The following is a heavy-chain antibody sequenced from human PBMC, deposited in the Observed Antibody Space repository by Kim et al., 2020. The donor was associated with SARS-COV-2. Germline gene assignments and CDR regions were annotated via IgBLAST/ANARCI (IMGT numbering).Heavy chain of an antibody. CDR2: IYYSGTT. J-gene: IGHJ5*01. D-gene: IGHD3-22*01. CDR1: GGSITTSSRY. Sequence: SETLSLTCIVSGGSITTSSRYWGWIRQPTGKGLEWIGSIYYSGTTYYNPSLQSRVTISVDTSKNQFFLKLTSVTAADTAIYYCARPSYYYDKSESPVAWFDSWGQGTLVTVSS. V-gene: IGHV4-39*01. CDR3: ARPSYYYDKSESPVAWFDS.